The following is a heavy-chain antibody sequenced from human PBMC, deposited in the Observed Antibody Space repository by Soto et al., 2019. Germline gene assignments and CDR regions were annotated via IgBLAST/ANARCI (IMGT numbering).Heavy chain of an antibody. CDR2: INHSGST. V-gene: IGHV4-34*01. J-gene: IGHJ5*02. D-gene: IGHD3-16*01. CDR3: ARGLLRSCDERCNP. CDR1: GGSFSGYY. Sequence: SETLSLTCAVYGGSFSGYYWSWIRQPPGKGLEWIGEINHSGSTNYNPSLKSRVTISVDTSKNQFSLKLSSVTAADTAVYYCARGLLRSCDERCNPWGQGNRVTVSS.